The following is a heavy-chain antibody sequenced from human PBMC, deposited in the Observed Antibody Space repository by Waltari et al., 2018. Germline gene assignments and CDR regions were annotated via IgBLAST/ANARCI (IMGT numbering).Heavy chain of an antibody. CDR3: ATVAGYSYGYDFDY. CDR1: GYTFTDYY. Sequence: EVQLVQSGAEVKKPGATVKISCKASGYTFTDYYMHWVQQAPGKGLECMGRVDPEDGETIYAEKFQGRVTITADTSTDTAYMELSSLRSEDTAVYYCATVAGYSYGYDFDYWGQGTLVTVSS. J-gene: IGHJ4*02. CDR2: VDPEDGET. V-gene: IGHV1-69-2*01. D-gene: IGHD5-18*01.